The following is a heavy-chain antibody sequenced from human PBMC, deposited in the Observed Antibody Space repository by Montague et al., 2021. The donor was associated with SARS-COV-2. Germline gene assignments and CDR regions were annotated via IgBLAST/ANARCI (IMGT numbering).Heavy chain of an antibody. V-gene: IGHV4-39*01. CDR1: RDSVSSGSYY. CDR3: ARHITGSGNAFDI. Sequence: SETLSLTCTVSRDSVSSGSYYWGWIRQPPGKGLEWIGSNHYTGSTYYNPSLKSRVTISVDTSKNQFSLKLSSVTAADTAVYYCARHITGSGNAFDIWGQGTMVTVSS. CDR2: NHYTGST. J-gene: IGHJ3*02. D-gene: IGHD3-10*01.